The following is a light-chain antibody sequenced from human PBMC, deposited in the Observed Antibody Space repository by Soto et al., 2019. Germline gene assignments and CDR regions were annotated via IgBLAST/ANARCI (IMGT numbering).Light chain of an antibody. V-gene: IGLV2-14*01. CDR2: EVS. Sequence: QSVLTQPASVSGSPGQWITISCTGTSSDVGDYNYVSWYQQHPGKAPKLMIYEVSNRPSGVSNRFSGSKSGNTASLTISGLQAEDEADYYCSSYTSSSTFFGGGTKLTVL. CDR1: SSDVGDYNY. CDR3: SSYTSSSTF. J-gene: IGLJ2*01.